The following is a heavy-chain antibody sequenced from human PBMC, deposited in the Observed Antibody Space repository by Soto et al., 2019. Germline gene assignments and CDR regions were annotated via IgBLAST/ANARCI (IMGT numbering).Heavy chain of an antibody. CDR1: GDSVSSNSAA. D-gene: IGHD1-1*01. J-gene: IGHJ6*02. CDR3: ARDESAPEPYYYYYGMDV. V-gene: IGHV6-1*01. CDR2: TYYRSKWYN. Sequence: SQTLSLTCAISGDSVSSNSAAWNWIRQSPSRGLEWLGRTYYRSKWYNDYAVSVKSRITINPDTSKNQFSLQLNSVTPEDTAVYYCARDESAPEPYYYYYGMDVWGQGTTVTVSS.